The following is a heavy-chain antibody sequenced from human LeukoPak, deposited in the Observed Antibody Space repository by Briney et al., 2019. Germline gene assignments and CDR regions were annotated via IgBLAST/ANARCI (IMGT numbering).Heavy chain of an antibody. CDR2: IHYSGSA. D-gene: IGHD4/OR15-4a*01. J-gene: IGHJ6*03. CDR1: GGSISSYY. Sequence: PSETLSLTCIVSGGSISSYYWSWVRQPPGKGLVWIGYIHYSGSANYNPSLKSRVTISVDTSKNQFSLKLSSVTAADTAVYYCARHVLAYYYYYYMDVWGKGTTVTISS. V-gene: IGHV4-59*08. CDR3: ARHVLAYYYYYYMDV.